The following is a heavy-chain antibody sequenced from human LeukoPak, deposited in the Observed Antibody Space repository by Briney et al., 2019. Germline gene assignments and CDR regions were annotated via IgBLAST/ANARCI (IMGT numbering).Heavy chain of an antibody. J-gene: IGHJ4*02. CDR1: GGSFSGYY. D-gene: IGHD3-16*02. Sequence: PSETLSLTCAVYGGSFSGYYWSWIRQPPGKGLEWIGEINHSGSTNYNPSLKSRVTISVDTSKNQFSLKLSSVTAADTAVYYCARRAHDYVWGSYRGPFIDYWGQGTLVTVSS. CDR2: INHSGST. V-gene: IGHV4-34*01. CDR3: ARRAHDYVWGSYRGPFIDY.